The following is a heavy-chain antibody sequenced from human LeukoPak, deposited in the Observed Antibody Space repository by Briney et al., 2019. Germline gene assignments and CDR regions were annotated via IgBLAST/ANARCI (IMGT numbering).Heavy chain of an antibody. CDR2: IKQDGSEK. V-gene: IGHV3-7*01. CDR1: GFTFSSYW. D-gene: IGHD3-10*01. CDR3: LRDLDYYTYMDV. Sequence: GGSLRLSCAASGFTFSSYWMSWVRPAPGKGLEWVANIKQDGSEKYYVDSVKGRFTISSDNDKNSQDLPVNSLRAGDGDVYELLRDLDYYTYMDVWGKGTTVSISS. J-gene: IGHJ6*03.